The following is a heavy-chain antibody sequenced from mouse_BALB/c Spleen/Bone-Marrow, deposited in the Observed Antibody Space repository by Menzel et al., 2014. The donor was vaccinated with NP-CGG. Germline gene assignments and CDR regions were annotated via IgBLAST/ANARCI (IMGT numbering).Heavy chain of an antibody. CDR2: INNGGTYT. CDR1: GFTFSSYG. V-gene: IGHV5-6*01. CDR3: ALNWDSAY. J-gene: IGHJ3*01. D-gene: IGHD4-1*02. Sequence: EVKLVESGGDLEKPGGSLKLSCAASGFTFSSYGMSWVRQTPDKRLEWVATINNGGTYTYYPDSVKGRFTISRDNAKNTLYLQMSSLKSEDTAMYYCALNWDSAYWGQGTLVTVSA.